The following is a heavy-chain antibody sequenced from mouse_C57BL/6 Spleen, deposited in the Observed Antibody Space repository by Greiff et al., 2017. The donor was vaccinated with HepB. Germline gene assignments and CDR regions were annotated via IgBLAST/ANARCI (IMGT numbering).Heavy chain of an antibody. V-gene: IGHV5-6*01. J-gene: IGHJ2*01. Sequence: VQLQQSGGDLVKPGGSLKLSCAASGFTFSSYGMSWVRQTPDKRLEWVATISSGGSYTYYPDSVKGRFTISRDNAKNTLYLQMSSLKSEDTAMYYCARESQTGFDYWGQGTTLTVSS. CDR3: ARESQTGFDY. CDR2: ISSGGSYT. D-gene: IGHD4-1*01. CDR1: GFTFSSYG.